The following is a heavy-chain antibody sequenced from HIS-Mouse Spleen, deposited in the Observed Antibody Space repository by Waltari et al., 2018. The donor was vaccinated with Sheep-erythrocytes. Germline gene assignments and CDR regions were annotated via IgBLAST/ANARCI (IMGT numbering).Heavy chain of an antibody. CDR3: AKREGYSNYYFDY. CDR2: ISYDGSNK. Sequence: QVQLVESGGGVVQPGRSMGPSCSGSGFTFKCTGMHWVRQAPGKGLEWVAVISYDGSNKYYADSVKGRFTISRDNSKNTLYLQMNSLRAEDTAVYYCAKREGYSNYYFDYWGQGTLVTVSS. D-gene: IGHD4-4*01. CDR1: GFTFKCTG. J-gene: IGHJ4*02. V-gene: IGHV3-30*18.